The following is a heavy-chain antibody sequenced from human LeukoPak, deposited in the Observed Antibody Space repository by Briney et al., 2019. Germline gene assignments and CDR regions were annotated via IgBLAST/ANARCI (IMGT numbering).Heavy chain of an antibody. D-gene: IGHD3-22*01. CDR1: GFTFSGSA. J-gene: IGHJ4*02. Sequence: GGSLRLSCATSGFTFSGSAIHWVRQASGKGLEWVGRIRSKANSYATTDVASVRGRFSISRDDSKNTAYLQMNSLKTEDTAVYYCTRPSYDSSVSGFVYWGQGTLVTVSS. CDR3: TRPSYDSSVSGFVY. CDR2: IRSKANSYAT. V-gene: IGHV3-73*01.